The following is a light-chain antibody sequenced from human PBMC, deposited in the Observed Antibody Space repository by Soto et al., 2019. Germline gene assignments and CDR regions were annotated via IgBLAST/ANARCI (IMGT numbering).Light chain of an antibody. Sequence: QSALTQPRSVSGSPGQSVTISCTGTSSDVGGYNSVSWYQQHPGKAPKLMIYDVNKRPSGVPGRFSGSKSGNTASLTISGLQAEDETDYYCCSYAGSYTFYVFGTGTKLTVL. V-gene: IGLV2-11*01. CDR2: DVN. CDR1: SSDVGGYNS. CDR3: CSYAGSYTFYV. J-gene: IGLJ1*01.